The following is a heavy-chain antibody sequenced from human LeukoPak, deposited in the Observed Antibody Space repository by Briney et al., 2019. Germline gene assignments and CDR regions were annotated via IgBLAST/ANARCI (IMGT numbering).Heavy chain of an antibody. CDR1: GGTFSSYA. J-gene: IGHJ5*02. CDR2: IIPIFGTA. V-gene: IGHV1-69*05. D-gene: IGHD6-19*01. Sequence: SVKVSCKASGGTFSSYAISWVRQAPGQGLEWMGGIIPIFGTANYAQKFQGRVTITTDESTSTAYMELSSLRSEDTAVYYCASSYQIVAGRGPSWFDPWGQGTLVTVSS. CDR3: ASSYQIVAGRGPSWFDP.